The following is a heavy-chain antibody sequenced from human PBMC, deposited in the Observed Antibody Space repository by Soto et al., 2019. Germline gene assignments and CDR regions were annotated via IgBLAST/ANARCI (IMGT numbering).Heavy chain of an antibody. Sequence: QVHLVESGGGVVQAGRSLRLSCVASGLTFSNYGFHWVRHTPGKGLEWVATISYDGSKIHYSDSVKGRFTISRDNPKNTLFLQMNSLRAEDTALYYCAKESSNYYASGLHNFYFYVDDWGKGTTVAVSS. V-gene: IGHV3-30*18. CDR3: AKESSNYYASGLHNFYFYVDD. CDR1: GLTFSNYG. D-gene: IGHD3-10*01. J-gene: IGHJ6*03. CDR2: ISYDGSKI.